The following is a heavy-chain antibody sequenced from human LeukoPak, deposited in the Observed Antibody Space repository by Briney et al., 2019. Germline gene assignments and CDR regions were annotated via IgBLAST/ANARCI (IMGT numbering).Heavy chain of an antibody. V-gene: IGHV4-34*01. CDR2: INHSGST. D-gene: IGHD4-23*01. J-gene: IGHJ4*02. CDR3: ARGSGDGGNAVFGY. CDR1: GGSFIDYY. Sequence: PSETLSLTCAVYGGSFIDYYWSWIRQPPGKGLEWIGVINHSGSTNYNPSLESRVTISEDMSKNQCSQKLRSVAAADTAVYYCARGSGDGGNAVFGYWGQGTLVTVSS.